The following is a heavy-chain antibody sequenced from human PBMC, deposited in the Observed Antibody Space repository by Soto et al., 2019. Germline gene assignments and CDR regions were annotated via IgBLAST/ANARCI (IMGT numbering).Heavy chain of an antibody. J-gene: IGHJ6*02. CDR2: IRSKAYGGTT. CDR3: TREGHYYGMDV. Sequence: GGSLRLSCTASGFTFGVYAMSWFRQAPGKGLEWVGFIRSKAYGGTTEYAASVKGRFTISRDDSKSIAYLQMNSLKTEDTAVYYCTREGHYYGMDVWGQGTTVTVSS. CDR1: GFTFGVYA. V-gene: IGHV3-49*03.